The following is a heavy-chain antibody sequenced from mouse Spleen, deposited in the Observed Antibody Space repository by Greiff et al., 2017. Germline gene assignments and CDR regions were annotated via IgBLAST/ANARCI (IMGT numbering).Heavy chain of an antibody. J-gene: IGHJ4*01. CDR1: GFSLTSYG. Sequence: QVTLKESGPGLVAPSQSLSITCTVSGFSLTSYGVHWVRQPPGKGLEWLGVIWAGGSTNYNSALMSRLSISKDNSKSQVFLKMNSLQTDDTAMYYCAREYFYYAMDYWGQGTSVTVSS. CDR3: AREYFYYAMDY. CDR2: IWAGGST. V-gene: IGHV2-9*02.